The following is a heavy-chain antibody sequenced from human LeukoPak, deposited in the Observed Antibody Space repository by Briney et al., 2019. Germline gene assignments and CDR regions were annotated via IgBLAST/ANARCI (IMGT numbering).Heavy chain of an antibody. CDR3: ARRYSNSYFDY. Sequence: SETLSLTCAVSGYSISSGYYWGWIRQPPGKGLEWIGNVYQSGITYYNASLKSRVTISVDTSKNQFSLKLNSVTAADMAVYYCARRYSNSYFDYWGQGTLVTVSS. CDR1: GYSISSGYY. V-gene: IGHV4-38-2*01. D-gene: IGHD4-11*01. J-gene: IGHJ4*02. CDR2: VYQSGIT.